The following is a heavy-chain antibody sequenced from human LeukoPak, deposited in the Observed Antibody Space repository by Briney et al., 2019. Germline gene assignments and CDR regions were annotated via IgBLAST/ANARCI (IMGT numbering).Heavy chain of an antibody. V-gene: IGHV4-39*07. D-gene: IGHD3-22*01. CDR2: INHSGST. Sequence: SETLSLTCTVSGGSISSGGYYWSWIRQPPGKGLEWIGEINHSGSTNYNPSLKSRVTISVDTSKNQFSLKLSSVTAADTAVYYCATGQYYYDSSGYCLVDYWGQGTLVTVSS. CDR3: ATGQYYYDSSGYCLVDY. J-gene: IGHJ4*02. CDR1: GGSISSGGYY.